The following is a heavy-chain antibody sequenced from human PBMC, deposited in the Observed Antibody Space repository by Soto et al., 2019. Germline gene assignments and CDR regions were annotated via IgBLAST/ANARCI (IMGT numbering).Heavy chain of an antibody. J-gene: IGHJ5*02. Sequence: SETLSLTCTFSVDSISSTSYYCGWIRQPPWKGLEWIGSIYYTWSTYYNPSLKSRVTISVDTSKSQFSLKLTSVTAADTAVYYCARHGGYCSSPTCFENWFEPWGQGTLVNVSS. V-gene: IGHV4-39*01. D-gene: IGHD2-2*01. CDR2: IYYTWST. CDR3: ARHGGYCSSPTCFENWFEP. CDR1: VDSISSTSYY.